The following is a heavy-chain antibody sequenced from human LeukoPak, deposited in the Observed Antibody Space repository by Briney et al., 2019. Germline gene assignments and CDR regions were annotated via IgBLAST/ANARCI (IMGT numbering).Heavy chain of an antibody. D-gene: IGHD6-13*01. CDR1: GXSISSSY. CDR2: IYYSGST. Sequence: PSETLSLTCTVSGXSISSSYGSWIRQPPGKGQEWIGYIYYSGSTNYNPSLKSRVTMSVDTSKNQFSLNLSSVTAADTAVYYCARGPYSSRYDYWGQGTVVTVSS. J-gene: IGHJ4*02. V-gene: IGHV4-59*01. CDR3: ARGPYSSRYDY.